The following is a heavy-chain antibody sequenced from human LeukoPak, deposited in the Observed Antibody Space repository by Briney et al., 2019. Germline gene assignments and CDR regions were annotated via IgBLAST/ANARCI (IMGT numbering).Heavy chain of an antibody. J-gene: IGHJ3*02. V-gene: IGHV3-7*01. CDR1: GFTFSSYW. CDR3: ARAFSSAWLDAFDI. CDR2: IKQDGSEK. Sequence: GGSLRLSCAASGFTFSSYWMSWVRQAPGKGLEWVAKIKQDGSEKYYVDSVKGRFTISRDNAKNSLYLQMNSLRAEDTAVYYCARAFSSAWLDAFDIWGQGTMVTVSS. D-gene: IGHD6-19*01.